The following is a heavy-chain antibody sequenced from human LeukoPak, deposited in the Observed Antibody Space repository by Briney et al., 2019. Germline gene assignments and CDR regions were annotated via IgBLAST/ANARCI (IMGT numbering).Heavy chain of an antibody. Sequence: GGSLRLSCAASGFTVSSNYMIWVRQAPGKGLEWVSLIYSGGSTYYADSVKGRFTISRDNSKNTLYLQMNSLRAEDTAVYYCAREYYDSSGYYDYWGQGTLVTVSS. D-gene: IGHD3-22*01. J-gene: IGHJ4*02. CDR1: GFTVSSNY. CDR2: IYSGGST. V-gene: IGHV3-66*01. CDR3: AREYYDSSGYYDY.